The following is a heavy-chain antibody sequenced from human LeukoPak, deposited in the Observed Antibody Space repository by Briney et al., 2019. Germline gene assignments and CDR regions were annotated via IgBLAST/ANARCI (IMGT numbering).Heavy chain of an antibody. CDR3: ARLWDIVVVPAAMDY. CDR2: IYPGDSDT. D-gene: IGHD2-2*01. Sequence: KVGESLKISCKGSGYIFTSYWIGWVRQMPGKGLEWMGIIYPGDSDTRYSPSFQGQVTISADKSISTAYLQWSSLKASDTAMYYCARLWDIVVVPAAMDYWGQGTLVTVSS. V-gene: IGHV5-51*01. CDR1: GYIFTSYW. J-gene: IGHJ4*02.